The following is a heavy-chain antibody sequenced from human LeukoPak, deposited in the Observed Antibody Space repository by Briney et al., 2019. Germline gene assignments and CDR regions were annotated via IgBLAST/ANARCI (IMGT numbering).Heavy chain of an antibody. CDR1: GITLSNYG. Sequence: GSLRLSCAVSGITLSNYGMSWVRQAPGKGLEWVAGISDSGGITNYADSVKGRFTISRDNPKNTLYLQMNSLRAEDTAVYFCAKRGVVIRAVIIVGFHKEAYYFDYWGQGALVTVSS. J-gene: IGHJ4*02. CDR3: AKRGVVIRAVIIVGFHKEAYYFDY. D-gene: IGHD3-10*01. V-gene: IGHV3-23*01. CDR2: ISDSGGIT.